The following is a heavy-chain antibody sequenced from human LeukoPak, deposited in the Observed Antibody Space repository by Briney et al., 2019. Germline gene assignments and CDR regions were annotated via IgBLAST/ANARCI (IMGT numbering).Heavy chain of an antibody. CDR3: ARDERLLSFLK. D-gene: IGHD3-3*01. J-gene: IGHJ4*02. CDR2: ISYDGSNK. V-gene: IGHV3-30*04. CDR1: GFTFSSYA. Sequence: GGSLRLSCAASGFTFSSYAMHWVRQAPGKGLEWVAVISYDGSNKYYADSVRGRFTISRDNSKNTLYLQMNSLRAEDTAIYYCARDERLLSFLKWGQGTLVTVSS.